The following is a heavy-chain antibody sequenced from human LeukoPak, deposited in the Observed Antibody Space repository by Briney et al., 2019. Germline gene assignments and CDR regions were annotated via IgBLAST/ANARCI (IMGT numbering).Heavy chain of an antibody. V-gene: IGHV3-48*03. CDR1: GFTFSSYE. J-gene: IGHJ6*02. CDR2: ISSSGSTI. CDR3: AREVPYYGMDV. Sequence: PGGSLRLSCAASGFTFSSYEMNWVRQAPGKGLEWVSYISSSGSTIYYADSVKGRLTISRDNAKNSLYLQMNSLRAEDTAVYYCAREVPYYGMDVWGQGTTVTVSS.